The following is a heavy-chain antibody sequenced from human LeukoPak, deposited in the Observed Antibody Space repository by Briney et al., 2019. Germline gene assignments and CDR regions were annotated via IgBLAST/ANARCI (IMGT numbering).Heavy chain of an antibody. Sequence: ASVKVSCKASGYTFTSYYMHWVRQAPGQGLEWMGMINPSGGSTSYAQEFQGRVTMTRDTSTSTVYMELSSLRSDDTAVYYCARASSSGSLTADFDYWGQGTLVTVSS. CDR1: GYTFTSYY. V-gene: IGHV1-46*01. CDR2: INPSGGST. CDR3: ARASSSGSLTADFDY. D-gene: IGHD3-22*01. J-gene: IGHJ4*02.